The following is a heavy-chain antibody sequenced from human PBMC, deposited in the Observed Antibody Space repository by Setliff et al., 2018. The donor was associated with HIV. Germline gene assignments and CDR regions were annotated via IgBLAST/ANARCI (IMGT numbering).Heavy chain of an antibody. D-gene: IGHD1-7*01. CDR3: ARGDGTKYYYYYYMDV. J-gene: IGHJ6*03. Sequence: SETLSLTCTVSGGSISSSSHHWAWIRQPPGKGLEWIGEIDYSGSPNYNPSLKSRVTISIDTSKKQFSLKLSSVTAADTAVYYCARGDGTKYYYYYYMDVWGKGTTVTVSS. V-gene: IGHV4-39*07. CDR2: IDYSGSP. CDR1: GGSISSSSHH.